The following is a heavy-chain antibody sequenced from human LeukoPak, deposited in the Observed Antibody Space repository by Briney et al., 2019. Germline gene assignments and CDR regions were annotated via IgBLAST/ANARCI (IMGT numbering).Heavy chain of an antibody. D-gene: IGHD1-14*01. V-gene: IGHV3-64*02. J-gene: IGHJ4*02. CDR1: GFTFSSSA. CDR2: ISSDGGRV. Sequence: GGSLRLSCAASGFTFSSSAMHWVRQAPGKRLETVSAISSDGGRVYYGDSVKGRFTISRDNSKNTLYLQMGSLRAEDMAVYHCARWVGTQLDFWGQGTLVTVSS. CDR3: ARWVGTQLDF.